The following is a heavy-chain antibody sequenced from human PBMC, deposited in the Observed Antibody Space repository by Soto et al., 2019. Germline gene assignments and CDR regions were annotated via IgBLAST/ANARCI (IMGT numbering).Heavy chain of an antibody. V-gene: IGHV4-34*01. J-gene: IGHJ6*01. CDR1: GGSCRGYY. Sequence: SETLSPTCAIYGGSCRGYYCSWILQPPWNWLDSIVEINHSGSTNYNPSLKSRVTISVDTSKNQFSLKLSSVTAADTAVYYCARDRSYYDILTGYYGEYYYGMDVWGQGTTVPVSS. D-gene: IGHD3-9*01. CDR2: INHSGST. CDR3: ARDRSYYDILTGYYGEYYYGMDV.